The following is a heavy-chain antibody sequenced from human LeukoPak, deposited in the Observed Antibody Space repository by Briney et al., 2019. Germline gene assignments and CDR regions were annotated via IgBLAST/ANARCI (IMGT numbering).Heavy chain of an antibody. CDR2: IYYSGST. V-gene: IGHV4-39*01. CDR3: ARSGTYYRTFDF. CDR1: GGSISSGNYY. D-gene: IGHD1-26*01. J-gene: IGHJ4*02. Sequence: PSETLSLTCTVSGGSISSGNYYWNWIRQPPGKGLEWIGSIYYSGSTYYNPSLKSRVTVSVDTSKNQLSLKLSPVTATDTAVYYCARSGTYYRTFDFWGQGTLVTVSS.